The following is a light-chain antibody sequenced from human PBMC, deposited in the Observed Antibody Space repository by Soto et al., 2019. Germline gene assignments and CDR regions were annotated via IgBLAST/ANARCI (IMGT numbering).Light chain of an antibody. J-gene: IGLJ3*02. V-gene: IGLV2-14*01. CDR2: EVI. Sequence: QSALTQPASVSGSPGQSITIACTGTSSDVGRYNYVYWYQQHPGKAPRLMIYEVINRPSGISNRFSGSKSGNTASLTISGLQTEDEADYYCSSYTRSGPWVFGGGTKLTVL. CDR3: SSYTRSGPWV. CDR1: SSDVGRYNY.